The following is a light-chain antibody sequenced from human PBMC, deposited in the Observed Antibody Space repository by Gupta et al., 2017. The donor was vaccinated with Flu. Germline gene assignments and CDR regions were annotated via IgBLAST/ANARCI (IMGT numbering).Light chain of an antibody. V-gene: IGKV3-20*01. CDR2: GAS. CDR1: QSVSSRY. J-gene: IGKJ5*01. Sequence: PGTLSLSLGERAALSCRASQSVSSRYLNWYQQKPGQAPRLLIYGASSRATGIPDRFSGSGSGTDFTLTITRLEPEDFAVYYCQQDGSSPLFGQGTRLEIK. CDR3: QQDGSSPL.